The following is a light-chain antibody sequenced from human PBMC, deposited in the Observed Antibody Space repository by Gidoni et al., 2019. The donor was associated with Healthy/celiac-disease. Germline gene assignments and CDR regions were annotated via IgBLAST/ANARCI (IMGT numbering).Light chain of an antibody. V-gene: IGLV2-11*01. CDR2: DVS. CDR1: SSDVDGYNY. CDR3: CSYAGSYTWV. J-gene: IGLJ3*02. Sequence: QSALTQPRSVSGSPGQSVTISCTGTSSDVDGYNYVSWYQQHPGKAPKLIIYDVSKRPSGVPDRFSGSKSGNTASLTISGLQAEDEADYYCCSYAGSYTWVCGGGTKLTVL.